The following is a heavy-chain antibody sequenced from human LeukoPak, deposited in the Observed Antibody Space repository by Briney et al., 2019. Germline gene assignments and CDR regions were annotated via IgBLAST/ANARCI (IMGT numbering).Heavy chain of an antibody. CDR2: IYHSGST. V-gene: IGHV4-38-2*02. CDR1: GYSISSGYY. Sequence: SETLSLTCTVSGYSISSGYYWGWIRQPPGKGLEWIGSIYHSGSTYYNPSLKSRVTISVDTSKNQFSLKLSSVTAADTAVYYCARERIVGATDWFDPWGQGTLVTVSS. D-gene: IGHD1-26*01. CDR3: ARERIVGATDWFDP. J-gene: IGHJ5*02.